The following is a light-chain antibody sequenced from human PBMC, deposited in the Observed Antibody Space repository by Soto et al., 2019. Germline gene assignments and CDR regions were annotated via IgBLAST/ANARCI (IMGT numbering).Light chain of an antibody. CDR3: QQYNSYSWT. V-gene: IGKV1-39*01. CDR1: QSIATY. Sequence: DIQMTQSPSSLSASLGDRVTITCRASQSIATYLHWYQQKPGKAPRLLIYSASSLQSGVPSRFSGSGSGADFTLTISSLQPEDFATYYCQQYNSYSWTFGQGTKVEIK. J-gene: IGKJ1*01. CDR2: SAS.